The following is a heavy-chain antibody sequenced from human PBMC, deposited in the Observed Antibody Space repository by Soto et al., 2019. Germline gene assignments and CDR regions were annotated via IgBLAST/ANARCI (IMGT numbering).Heavy chain of an antibody. CDR3: ARDRSNGAADGF. J-gene: IGHJ4*02. V-gene: IGHV1-69*13. Sequence: SVKVSCKASGGTFSSYAISWVRQAPGQGLEWMGGIIPIFGTANYAQKFQGRVTITADESTSTAYMELSSLRSEDTAVYYCARDRSNGAADGFWGQGTLVTVSS. CDR2: IIPIFGTA. D-gene: IGHD2-8*01. CDR1: GGTFSSYA.